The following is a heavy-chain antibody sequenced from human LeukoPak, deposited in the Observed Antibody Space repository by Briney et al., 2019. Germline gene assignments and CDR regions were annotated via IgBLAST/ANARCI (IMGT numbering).Heavy chain of an antibody. CDR3: ARVEAGSAAAGYFDY. D-gene: IGHD6-13*01. CDR2: ISYDGSNK. V-gene: IGHV3-30-3*01. Sequence: GGSLGLSCAASGFTFSSYAMHWVRQAPGKGLEWVAVISYDGSNKYYADSVKGRFTISRDNSKNTLYLQMNSLRAEDTAVYYCARVEAGSAAAGYFDYWGQGTLVTVSS. J-gene: IGHJ4*02. CDR1: GFTFSSYA.